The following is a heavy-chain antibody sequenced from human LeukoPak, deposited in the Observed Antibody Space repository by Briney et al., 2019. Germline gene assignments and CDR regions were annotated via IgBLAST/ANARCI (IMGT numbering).Heavy chain of an antibody. CDR2: IYPGDSDT. CDR3: ASPTAVAATLDAFDL. J-gene: IGHJ3*01. Sequence: GESLKISCKGSGYSFTTYWNGWVRQMPGKGLEWMGIIYPGDSDTRYSPSFQGQVTISADRSLSTAYLQWSSLKASDTAMYYCASPTAVAATLDAFDLWGQGTMVTVSS. CDR1: GYSFTTYW. V-gene: IGHV5-51*01. D-gene: IGHD6-19*01.